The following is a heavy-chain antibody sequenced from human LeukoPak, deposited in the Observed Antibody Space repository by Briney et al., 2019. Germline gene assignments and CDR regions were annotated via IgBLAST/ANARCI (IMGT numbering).Heavy chain of an antibody. Sequence: PSETLSLTCAVYGGSFSGYYWSWIRQPPGKGLEWIGEINHSGSTNYNPSLKSRVTISVDTSKNQFSLKLSSVTAADTAVYYCARGSRYYDSSGYYYGFNYYYGMDVWGQGTTVTVSS. J-gene: IGHJ6*02. V-gene: IGHV4-34*01. D-gene: IGHD3-22*01. CDR3: ARGSRYYDSSGYYYGFNYYYGMDV. CDR1: GGSFSGYY. CDR2: INHSGST.